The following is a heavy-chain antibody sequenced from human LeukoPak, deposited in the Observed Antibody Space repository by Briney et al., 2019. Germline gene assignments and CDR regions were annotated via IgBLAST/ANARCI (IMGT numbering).Heavy chain of an antibody. D-gene: IGHD1-26*01. CDR3: ARGPNIVGATGAPADY. CDR1: GYTFTSYG. Sequence: GASVTVSCKASGYTFTSYGISWVRQAPGQGLEWMGWINAYNGNTNYAQKLQGRVTMTTDTSTSTAYMELRSLRSDDTAVYYCARGPNIVGATGAPADYWGQGTLVTVSS. CDR2: INAYNGNT. J-gene: IGHJ4*02. V-gene: IGHV1-18*01.